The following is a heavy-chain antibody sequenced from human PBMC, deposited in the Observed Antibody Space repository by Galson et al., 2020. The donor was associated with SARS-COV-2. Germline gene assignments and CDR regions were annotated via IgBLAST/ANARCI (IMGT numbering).Heavy chain of an antibody. CDR1: GFTFRDYY. Sequence: GESLKISCAASGFTFRDYYMSWIRQAPGKGLEWVLYISSSGSTIYYADSVKGRFTIPRDNAKNSLYLQRNSLRAEDTAVYYCARAGGPPYYYYYMDVWGKGTTVTVSS. V-gene: IGHV3-11*01. D-gene: IGHD3-10*01. CDR3: ARAGGPPYYYYYMDV. J-gene: IGHJ6*03. CDR2: ISSSGSTI.